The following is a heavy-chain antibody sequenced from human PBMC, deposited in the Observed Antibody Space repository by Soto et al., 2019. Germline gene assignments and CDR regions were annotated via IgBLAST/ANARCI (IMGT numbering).Heavy chain of an antibody. J-gene: IGHJ6*02. CDR2: IYSGGST. CDR3: ASQGPTDYYYYGMDV. CDR1: GFTVSSNY. V-gene: IGHV3-53*02. Sequence: VQLVETGGGLIQPGGSLRLSCAASGFTVSSNYMSWVRQAPGKGLEWVSVIYSGGSTYYADSVKGRFTISRDNSKNTLYLQMNSLRAEDTAVYYCASQGPTDYYYYGMDVWGQGTTVTVSS.